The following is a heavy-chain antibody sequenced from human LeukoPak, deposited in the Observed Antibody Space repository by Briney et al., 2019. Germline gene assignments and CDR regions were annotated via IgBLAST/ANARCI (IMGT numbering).Heavy chain of an antibody. J-gene: IGHJ4*02. D-gene: IGHD2-15*01. CDR3: ARAKVGFRNYFDY. CDR1: GGSFSGYY. Sequence: PSETLFLTCAVYGGSFSGYYWSWIRQPPGKGLEWIGEINHSGSTNYNPSLKSRVTISVDTSKNQFSLKLSSVTAADTAVYYCARAKVGFRNYFDYWGQGTLVTVSS. V-gene: IGHV4-34*01. CDR2: INHSGST.